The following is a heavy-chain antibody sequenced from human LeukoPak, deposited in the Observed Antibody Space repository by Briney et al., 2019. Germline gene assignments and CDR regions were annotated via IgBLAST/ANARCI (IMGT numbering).Heavy chain of an antibody. CDR1: GYSFTNYW. Sequence: GESLKISCKGSGYSFTNYWIGWVRQMPGKGLEWMAIIYPANSDTRYTPSFQGQVTISADKSINTAYLQWSSLKASHTAIYYCARHKSGDYLMIDYWGQGTRVTVSS. D-gene: IGHD4-17*01. V-gene: IGHV5-51*01. CDR2: IYPANSDT. CDR3: ARHKSGDYLMIDY. J-gene: IGHJ4*02.